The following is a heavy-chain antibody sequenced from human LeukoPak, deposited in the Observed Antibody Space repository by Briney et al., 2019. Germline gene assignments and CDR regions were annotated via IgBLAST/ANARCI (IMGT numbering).Heavy chain of an antibody. CDR2: ISGSGGDT. CDR1: GFTFSTYA. Sequence: GGSLRLSCAASGFTFSTYAMIWVRQAPGKGLEWVSAISGSGGDTYYADSVKGRFTISRDNSKNTLYLQMNSLRAEDTAVYCCAKGNGRFLEWLSYGMDVWGQGTTVTVSS. V-gene: IGHV3-23*01. CDR3: AKGNGRFLEWLSYGMDV. D-gene: IGHD3-3*01. J-gene: IGHJ6*02.